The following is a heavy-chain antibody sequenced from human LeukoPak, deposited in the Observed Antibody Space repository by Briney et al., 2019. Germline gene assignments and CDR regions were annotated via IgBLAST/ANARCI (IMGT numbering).Heavy chain of an antibody. CDR2: FDPEDGET. Sequence: ASVKVSCKVSVYTLTQLSMRCVRHAPGKGLEWMGGFDPEDGETIYAQKFQGRVTMTEDTSTDTAYMGLLTVRSEDTAVYYCATNYYDTPNVEFDPWGQGTLVTVSS. CDR3: ATNYYDTPNVEFDP. CDR1: VYTLTQLS. V-gene: IGHV1-24*01. J-gene: IGHJ5*02. D-gene: IGHD3-22*01.